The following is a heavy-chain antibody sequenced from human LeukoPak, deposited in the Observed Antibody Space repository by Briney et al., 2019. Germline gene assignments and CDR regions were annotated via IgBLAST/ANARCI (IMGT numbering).Heavy chain of an antibody. Sequence: SQTLSLTCTVSGGSISSGGYYWSWIRQPPGKGLEWIGYIYHSGSTYYNPSLKSRVTISVDRSKNQFSLKLSSATAADTAVYYCAKSHVVYYYGLDVWGQGITVTVSS. V-gene: IGHV4-30-2*01. CDR3: AKSHVVYYYGLDV. CDR2: IYHSGST. CDR1: GGSISSGGYY. J-gene: IGHJ6*02.